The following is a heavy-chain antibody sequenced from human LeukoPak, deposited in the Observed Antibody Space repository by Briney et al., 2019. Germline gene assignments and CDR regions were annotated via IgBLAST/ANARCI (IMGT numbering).Heavy chain of an antibody. J-gene: IGHJ4*02. D-gene: IGHD1-7*01. V-gene: IGHV3-23*01. CDR1: GFTFTSYS. CDR3: ARKAQYNGHYPLDY. Sequence: GGSLRLSCAASGFTFTSYSMSWVRQAPGKGLEWVSGTSDRGDYTYYTDSVKGRFTISRDSSKNTLFLQMNSLRAEDTALYFCARKAQYNGHYPLDYWGQGTLVTVSS. CDR2: TSDRGDYT.